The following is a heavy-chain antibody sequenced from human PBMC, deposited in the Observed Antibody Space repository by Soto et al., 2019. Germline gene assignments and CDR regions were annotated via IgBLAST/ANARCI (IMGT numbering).Heavy chain of an antibody. V-gene: IGHV1-69*13. J-gene: IGHJ6*02. CDR2: IIPIFGTA. CDR1: RVAFSKFI. CDR3: AKVRYSSPMGYYYGMDV. Sequence: SVKVSCKASRVAFSKFIVTWVRQAPGLGLEWVGGIIPIFGTANYAQKFQGRVTITADEPTSTSYMEVNNLRSEDTAVYYCAKVRYSSPMGYYYGMDVWGQGTTVTVSS. D-gene: IGHD6-19*01.